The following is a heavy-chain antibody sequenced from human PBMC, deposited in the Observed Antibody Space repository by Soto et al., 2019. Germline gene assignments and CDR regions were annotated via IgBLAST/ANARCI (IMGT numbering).Heavy chain of an antibody. CDR1: GFTFSSYG. J-gene: IGHJ6*02. D-gene: IGHD4-17*01. Sequence: GGSLRLSCAASGFTFSSYGMHWVRQAPGKGLEWVAVIWYDGSNKYYADSVKGRFTISRDNSKNTLYLQMNSLRAEDTAVHYCARDRTVTTYYYYGMDVWGQGTTVTVSS. CDR2: IWYDGSNK. V-gene: IGHV3-33*01. CDR3: ARDRTVTTYYYYGMDV.